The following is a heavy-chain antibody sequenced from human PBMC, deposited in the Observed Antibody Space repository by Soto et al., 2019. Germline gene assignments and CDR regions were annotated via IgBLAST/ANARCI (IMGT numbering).Heavy chain of an antibody. CDR1: EGSISGSN. V-gene: IGHV4-59*01. Sequence: TLFQTCSFSEGSISGSNLSWIRQSTRKGLEGLGYVCYTGSTNYSPSLRSRVSISVDTSKNEFSLRLSSVTAADTAVYFCARSVAVPGAHIGDWGQGTQGNVSS. D-gene: IGHD6-19*01. J-gene: IGHJ4*02. CDR3: ARSVAVPGAHIGD. CDR2: VCYTGST.